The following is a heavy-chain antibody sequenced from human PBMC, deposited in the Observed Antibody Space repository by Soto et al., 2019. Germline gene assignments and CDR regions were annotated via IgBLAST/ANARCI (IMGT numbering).Heavy chain of an antibody. CDR3: ARHPSDFWFDP. Sequence: SSETLSLTCTFSGGSISSSSYFLGWIRQPPGKGLEWIGSIYYSGSTYYNPSLKSRVTVSVDTSKNQFSLKLSSVTAADTAVYYCARHPSDFWFDPWGQGTLVTVSS. J-gene: IGHJ5*02. CDR1: GGSISSSSYF. V-gene: IGHV4-39*01. CDR2: IYYSGST. D-gene: IGHD2-21*02.